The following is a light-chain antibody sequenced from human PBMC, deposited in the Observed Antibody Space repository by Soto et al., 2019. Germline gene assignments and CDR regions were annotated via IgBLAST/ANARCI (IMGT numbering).Light chain of an antibody. Sequence: EIVLTQSPGTLSLSPGERATLSCRASQTVTDSYLAWYQQKPGQAPRLLIQGASSRATGIPDRFSGSGSGTDFTLTISRLEPEDFAVYYCQQYVSAPITFGQGTRLETK. J-gene: IGKJ5*01. CDR2: GAS. V-gene: IGKV3-20*01. CDR1: QTVTDSY. CDR3: QQYVSAPIT.